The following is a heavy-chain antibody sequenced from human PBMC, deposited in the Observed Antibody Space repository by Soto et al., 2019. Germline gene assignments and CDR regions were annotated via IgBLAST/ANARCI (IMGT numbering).Heavy chain of an antibody. D-gene: IGHD6-13*01. CDR3: AKDRRYSSSWYFSRDSLYYYGMDV. V-gene: IGHV3-30*18. CDR1: GFTFSSYG. Sequence: QVQLVESGGGVVQPGRSLRLSCAASGFTFSSYGMHWVRQAPGKGLEWVAVISYDGSNKYYADSVKGRFTISRDNSKKTLYLQMNSLRAEDTAVYYCAKDRRYSSSWYFSRDSLYYYGMDVWGQGTTVTVSS. J-gene: IGHJ6*02. CDR2: ISYDGSNK.